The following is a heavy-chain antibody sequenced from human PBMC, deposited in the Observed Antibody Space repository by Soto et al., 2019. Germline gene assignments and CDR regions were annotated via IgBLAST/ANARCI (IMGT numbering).Heavy chain of an antibody. D-gene: IGHD2-21*02. CDR3: ARVAYCGGDCQRGFDP. CDR1: GGSISSGGYS. Sequence: QLQLQESGSGLVKPSQTLSLTCAVSGGSISSGGYSWSWIRQPPGKGLEWIGYIYHSGSTYYNPSLKSRVTISVDRSKNQFSLKLSSVTSSDTAVYYCARVAYCGGDCQRGFDPWRQGTLVTVSS. CDR2: IYHSGST. J-gene: IGHJ5*02. V-gene: IGHV4-30-2*01.